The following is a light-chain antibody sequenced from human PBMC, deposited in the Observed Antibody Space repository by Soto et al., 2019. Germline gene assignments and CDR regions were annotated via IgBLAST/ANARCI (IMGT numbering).Light chain of an antibody. Sequence: EIVLTQSPATLSLSPGERATLSCRASQSVSSYLAWYQQKPGQAPRLLIYDASNRATGIPDRFSGSGSGTDFTLTINRLEPEDFAAYYCQQYDNSQTFGQGTKVDIK. J-gene: IGKJ1*01. CDR3: QQYDNSQT. CDR2: DAS. CDR1: QSVSSY. V-gene: IGKV3-20*01.